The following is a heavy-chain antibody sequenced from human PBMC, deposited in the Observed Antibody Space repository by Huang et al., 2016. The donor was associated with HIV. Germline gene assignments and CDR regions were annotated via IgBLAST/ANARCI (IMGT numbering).Heavy chain of an antibody. CDR3: ARGSRYWTRDDCHRRPFDV. D-gene: IGHD2-15*01. CDR2: VRHSGST. V-gene: IGHV4-34*01. Sequence: VQLQQWGAGLLKPSETLSLKCAVYGGSLRDYYWSWIRQSPGMGLEWIGEVRHSGSTNSNPSRKPRVTISVDAAKNQVALKVKSVTAADTGVYYCARGSRYWTRDDCHRRPFDVWGQGTLVTVST. J-gene: IGHJ3*01. CDR1: GGSLRDYY.